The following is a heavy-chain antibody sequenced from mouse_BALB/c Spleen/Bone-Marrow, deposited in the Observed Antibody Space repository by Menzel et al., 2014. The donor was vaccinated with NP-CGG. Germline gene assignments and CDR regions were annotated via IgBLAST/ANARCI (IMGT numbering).Heavy chain of an antibody. Sequence: EVQLAESGGGLVQPGGSLKLSCATSGFTFSDYYMYWVRQTPEKRLEWVAYISNGGGSSYYPDTVKGRFTISKDNAKTTLYLQMSRLKSEDTAMYYCARRGWYYAMDYWGQGTSVTVSS. CDR1: GFTFSDYY. V-gene: IGHV5-12*02. CDR3: ARRGWYYAMDY. D-gene: IGHD2-3*01. J-gene: IGHJ4*01. CDR2: ISNGGGSS.